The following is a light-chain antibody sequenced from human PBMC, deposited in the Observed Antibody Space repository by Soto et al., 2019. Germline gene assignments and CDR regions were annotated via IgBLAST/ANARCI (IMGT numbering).Light chain of an antibody. CDR3: PQYSTLPHT. CDR1: QTVTNSF. Sequence: ENVLTQSPGTLSLSPGERATLSCRASQTVTNSFFAWYQQKPGQPPRLLIHGISSRATGIPDRFSGSGSGTDFTLTISRLEPEDFVVYYCPQYSTLPHTFGRGTKLEV. J-gene: IGKJ2*01. CDR2: GIS. V-gene: IGKV3-20*01.